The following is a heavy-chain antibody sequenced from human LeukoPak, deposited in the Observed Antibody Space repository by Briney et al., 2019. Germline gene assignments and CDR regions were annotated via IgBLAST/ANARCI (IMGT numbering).Heavy chain of an antibody. Sequence: PSETLSLTCTVSGYSISRGYWWAWIRQPPGKGLEWIGNIYHTGSTHYNPSLKSRVTMSLDKSKNQFSLKLTSMTAADTAVYYCARDWELLIAVRPLDPWGQGTLVTVSS. D-gene: IGHD6-6*01. CDR2: IYHTGST. CDR3: ARDWELLIAVRPLDP. V-gene: IGHV4-38-2*02. J-gene: IGHJ5*02. CDR1: GYSISRGYW.